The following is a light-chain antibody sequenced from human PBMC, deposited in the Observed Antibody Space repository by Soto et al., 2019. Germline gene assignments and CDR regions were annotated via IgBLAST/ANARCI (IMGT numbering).Light chain of an antibody. CDR3: QQYYNWPPIT. CDR2: AAS. CDR1: QSISDR. Sequence: EIVVTQSPATLSVSPGERATLSCRASQSISDRFAWYQQKPGQAHRLLIYAASFRATGVPVRFSGGGSGTEFTLTISSLQSEDSAVYYCQQYYNWPPITFGQGTRLEI. V-gene: IGKV3-15*01. J-gene: IGKJ5*01.